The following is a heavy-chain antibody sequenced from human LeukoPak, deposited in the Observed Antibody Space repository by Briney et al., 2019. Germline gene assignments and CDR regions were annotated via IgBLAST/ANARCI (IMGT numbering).Heavy chain of an antibody. CDR3: ARSYDYGDSFDY. Sequence: GASVKVSCKTSGYTFTSYYIHWVRQAPGQGLEWMGTINPSSGSTSYAQRFQGGVAMTRDTSTSTVYMELSSLRSDDTAIYYCARSYDYGDSFDYWGQGTLVTVSS. D-gene: IGHD4-17*01. J-gene: IGHJ4*02. V-gene: IGHV1-46*01. CDR1: GYTFTSYY. CDR2: INPSSGST.